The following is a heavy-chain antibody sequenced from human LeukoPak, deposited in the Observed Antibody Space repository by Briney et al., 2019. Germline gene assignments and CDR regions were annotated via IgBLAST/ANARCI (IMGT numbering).Heavy chain of an antibody. Sequence: PGGSLRLSCAASGFTFSSYAMHWVRQAPGRGLEWVAVISYDGSNKYYAHSVNGGFTISRDNSKNTLYLQMHSLRAEDTAVYYCARDRCYYDSSAPWYWGQGTLVTVSS. CDR1: GFTFSSYA. J-gene: IGHJ4*02. CDR3: ARDRCYYDSSAPWY. V-gene: IGHV3-30-3*01. D-gene: IGHD3-22*01. CDR2: ISYDGSNK.